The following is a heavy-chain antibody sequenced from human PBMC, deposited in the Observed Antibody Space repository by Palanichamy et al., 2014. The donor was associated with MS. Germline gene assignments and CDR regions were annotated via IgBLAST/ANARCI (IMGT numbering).Heavy chain of an antibody. J-gene: IGHJ4*02. V-gene: IGHV3-30*02. Sequence: RLSCAASGFSFRTYGMHWVRQAPGKGLEWVAFIRNDGSSRYYADSVRGRFTIFRDNSKHTLYFHVNSLTPEDTAVYFCAKDGGSWSGYFDHWGRGTLVAVSS. CDR3: AKDGGSWSGYFDH. CDR1: GFSFRTYG. CDR2: IRNDGSSR. D-gene: IGHD6-13*01.